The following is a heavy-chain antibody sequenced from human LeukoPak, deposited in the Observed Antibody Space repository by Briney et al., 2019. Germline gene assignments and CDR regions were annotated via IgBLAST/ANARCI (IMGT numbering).Heavy chain of an antibody. CDR2: ISYDGSNK. V-gene: IGHV3-30*18. CDR1: GFTFSSYG. Sequence: PGGSLRLSCAASGFTFSSYGMHWVRQAPGKGLEWVAVISYDGSNKYYADSVKGRFTISRDNSKNTLYLQMNRLRAEDTAVYYCAKESGDYDSSGYGAFDIWGQGTMVTVSS. J-gene: IGHJ3*02. D-gene: IGHD3-22*01. CDR3: AKESGDYDSSGYGAFDI.